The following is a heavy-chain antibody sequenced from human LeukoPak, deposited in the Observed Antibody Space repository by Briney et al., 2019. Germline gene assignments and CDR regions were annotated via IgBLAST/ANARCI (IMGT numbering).Heavy chain of an antibody. J-gene: IGHJ4*02. V-gene: IGHV1-18*01. D-gene: IGHD3-22*01. Sequence: ASVKVSCKASGYTFTSYDINWVRQATGQGLEWMGWISAYSDNTNFAQKLQGRVTMTTDTSTSTAYMELRSLRSDDTAVYYCARDVFMSGGYYYDYFDYWGQGTLVTVSS. CDR3: ARDVFMSGGYYYDYFDY. CDR1: GYTFTSYD. CDR2: ISAYSDNT.